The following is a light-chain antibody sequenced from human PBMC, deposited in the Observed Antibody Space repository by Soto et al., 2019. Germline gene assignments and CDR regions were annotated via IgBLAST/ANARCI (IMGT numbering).Light chain of an antibody. CDR2: EVS. CDR3: SSYTSSSTPLNV. Sequence: QSALTQPASVSGSPGQSITISCTGTSSDVGGYNYVSWYQQHPGKAPKLMIYEVSNRPSGVSNRFSGSKSGNTASLTISGLQAEDEADYYCSSYTSSSTPLNVFGTGPKLTVL. V-gene: IGLV2-14*01. J-gene: IGLJ1*01. CDR1: SSDVGGYNY.